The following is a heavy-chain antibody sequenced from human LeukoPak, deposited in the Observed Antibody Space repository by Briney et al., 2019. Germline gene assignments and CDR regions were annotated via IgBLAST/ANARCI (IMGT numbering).Heavy chain of an antibody. D-gene: IGHD3-9*01. Sequence: GASVTVSCKASGYTFTAYYMHWVRQAPGQGLEWVGWINPNSGVTSYAQKFQGWVTMTRDTSINTAYMELTRLRSDDTAVYYCARGEDLRYFDWFNFDYWGQGTLVTVSS. CDR3: ARGEDLRYFDWFNFDY. CDR2: INPNSGVT. J-gene: IGHJ4*02. CDR1: GYTFTAYY. V-gene: IGHV1-2*04.